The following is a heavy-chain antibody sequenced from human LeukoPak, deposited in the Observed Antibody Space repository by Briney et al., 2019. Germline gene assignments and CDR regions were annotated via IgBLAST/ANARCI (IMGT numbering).Heavy chain of an antibody. V-gene: IGHV3-48*03. CDR2: LSSSGSAF. CDR1: GFTFRSYE. J-gene: IGHJ6*03. D-gene: IGHD3-10*01. Sequence: PGGSLRLSCEDSGFTFRSYEMNWVRQAPGKGLEWIAYLSSSGSAFSYADSVKGRFTVSRDNSKNTLYLQMNSLRAKDTAVYYCAKQGSGSLYYYYMDVWGKGTTVTISS. CDR3: AKQGSGSLYYYYMDV.